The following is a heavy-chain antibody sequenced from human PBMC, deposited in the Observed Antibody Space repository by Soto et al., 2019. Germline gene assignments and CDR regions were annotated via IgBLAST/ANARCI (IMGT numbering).Heavy chain of an antibody. V-gene: IGHV1-46*01. Sequence: ASVKVSCKASGYTFTSYYMHWVRQAPGQGLEWMGIINPSGGSTSYAQKFQGRVTMTRDTSTSTVYMELSSLRSEDTAVYYCARDGAAPYYYYGMDVWGQGTTVTVPS. J-gene: IGHJ6*02. CDR3: ARDGAAPYYYYGMDV. D-gene: IGHD6-6*01. CDR2: INPSGGST. CDR1: GYTFTSYY.